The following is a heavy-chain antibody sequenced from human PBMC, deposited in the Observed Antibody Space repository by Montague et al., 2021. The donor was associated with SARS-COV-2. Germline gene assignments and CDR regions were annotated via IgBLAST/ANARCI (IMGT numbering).Heavy chain of an antibody. CDR1: GVSFTDYY. D-gene: IGHD3-9*01. V-gene: IGHV4-34*01. CDR2: IHIGGTS. Sequence: SETLSLTCAVSGVSFTDYYWAWIRQPPGKGLEWIASIHIGGTSYXNPSLKSRVTISIDSSKNQFSLNVTSVTAADTAVYFCARSRDWYLGNWGQGTLATVSS. CDR3: ARSRDWYLGN. J-gene: IGHJ4*02.